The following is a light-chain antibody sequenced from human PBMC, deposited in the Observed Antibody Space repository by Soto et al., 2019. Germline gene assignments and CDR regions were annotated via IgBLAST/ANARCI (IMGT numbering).Light chain of an antibody. Sequence: EIMMTQSPATLSVSPGERATLSCRASQSVSSNLAWYQQKHGQAPRLLIYGASTRATGIPARFSGSGSGTEFTLTISILQSEDFAVYYCQQYNNWPPWTFGQGTKVDIK. CDR2: GAS. CDR1: QSVSSN. J-gene: IGKJ1*01. V-gene: IGKV3-15*01. CDR3: QQYNNWPPWT.